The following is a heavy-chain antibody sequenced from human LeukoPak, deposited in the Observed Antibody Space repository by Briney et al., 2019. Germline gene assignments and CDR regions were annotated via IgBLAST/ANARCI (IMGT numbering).Heavy chain of an antibody. V-gene: IGHV3-11*04. D-gene: IGHD3-22*01. J-gene: IGHJ4*02. CDR2: ISSSGSTI. Sequence: GGSLRLSCAASGFTFSDYYMSWIRQAPGKGLERVSYISSSGSTIYYADSVKGRFTISRDNAKNSLYLQMNSLRAEDTAVYYCASKDYYDSSGVLWGQGTLVTVSS. CDR1: GFTFSDYY. CDR3: ASKDYYDSSGVL.